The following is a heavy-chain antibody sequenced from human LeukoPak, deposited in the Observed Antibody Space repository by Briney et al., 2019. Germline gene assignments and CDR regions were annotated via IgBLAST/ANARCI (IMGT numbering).Heavy chain of an antibody. CDR1: GGSFSGYY. J-gene: IGHJ4*02. Sequence: SETLSLTCAVYGGSFSGYYWSWIRQPPGKGPEWIGEINHSGSTNYNPSLKSRVTISVDTSKNQFSLKLSSVTAADTAVYYCARRAVAGTHWGQGTLVTVSS. CDR3: ARRAVAGTH. D-gene: IGHD6-19*01. CDR2: INHSGST. V-gene: IGHV4-34*01.